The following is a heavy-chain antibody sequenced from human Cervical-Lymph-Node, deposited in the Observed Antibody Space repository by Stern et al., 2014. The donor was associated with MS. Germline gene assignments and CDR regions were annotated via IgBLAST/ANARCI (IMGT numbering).Heavy chain of an antibody. D-gene: IGHD1-1*01. V-gene: IGHV3-53*01. CDR2: RTKLGDP. J-gene: IGHJ4*02. CDR1: GFTVSRDY. Sequence: VQLVQSGGGVIQPGGSLRLSCTASGFTVSRDYMTWVRQAPGQGLEWVSLRTKLGDPTYTVTVRGRFSISRNDYKNSPYLHMTSLRAEDAAMYYCARDTSSPERSDWWGQGTLVTVSS. CDR3: ARDTSSPERSDW.